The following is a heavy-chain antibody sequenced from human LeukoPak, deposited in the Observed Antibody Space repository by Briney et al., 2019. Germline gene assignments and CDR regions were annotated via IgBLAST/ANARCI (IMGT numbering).Heavy chain of an antibody. D-gene: IGHD2-15*01. CDR3: ARDPTNCSGGSCYTFDY. J-gene: IGHJ4*02. V-gene: IGHV3-21*01. Sequence: GGSLRLSCAASGFTFSSYSMNWVRQAPGKGLEWVSSISSSSSYIYYADSVKGRFTISRDNAKNSLYLQMNSLRAEDTAVYYCARDPTNCSGGSCYTFDYWGRGTLVTVSS. CDR1: GFTFSSYS. CDR2: ISSSSSYI.